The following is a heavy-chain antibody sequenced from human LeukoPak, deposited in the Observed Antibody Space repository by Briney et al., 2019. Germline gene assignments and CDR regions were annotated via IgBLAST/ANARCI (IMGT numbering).Heavy chain of an antibody. J-gene: IGHJ5*02. Sequence: ASVKVSCKASGYTFTSYDINWVRQATGQGLEWMGWMNPNSGNTGYAQKFQGRVTMTRNTSISTAYMELSSLRSEDTAVYYCARVGRYYDFWSGPNWFDPWGQGTLVTVSS. CDR3: ARVGRYYDFWSGPNWFDP. CDR1: GYTFTSYD. D-gene: IGHD3-3*01. V-gene: IGHV1-8*01. CDR2: MNPNSGNT.